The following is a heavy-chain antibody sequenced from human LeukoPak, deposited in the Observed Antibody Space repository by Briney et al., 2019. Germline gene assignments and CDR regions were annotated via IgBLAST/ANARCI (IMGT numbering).Heavy chain of an antibody. CDR2: ISYSGTT. D-gene: IGHD2-2*01. CDR3: ARTSQGAFDI. Sequence: PSETLPLTCTASGDSISSSNYYWGWIRQPPGKGLEWIGGISYSGTTYYNPSLKSRVTISIDTSKNQFSLKLSSVTAADTAVYYCARTSQGAFDIWGQGTMVTVSS. V-gene: IGHV4-39*01. J-gene: IGHJ3*02. CDR1: GDSISSSNYY.